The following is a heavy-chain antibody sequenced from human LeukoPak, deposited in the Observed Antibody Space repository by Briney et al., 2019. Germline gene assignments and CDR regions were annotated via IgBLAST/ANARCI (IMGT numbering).Heavy chain of an antibody. CDR3: ITPLPYSAQ. D-gene: IGHD2-21*01. Sequence: GGSLRLSCAASGFTFSSYGMHWVRQAPGRGLEWVGRIKPKTDGETTEYAAPVKDRFSISRDDSKSMMYLQMNSLKTEDTAVYYCITPLPYSAQGGQGTLVTVSS. CDR2: IKPKTDGETT. CDR1: GFTFSSYG. V-gene: IGHV3-15*07. J-gene: IGHJ4*02.